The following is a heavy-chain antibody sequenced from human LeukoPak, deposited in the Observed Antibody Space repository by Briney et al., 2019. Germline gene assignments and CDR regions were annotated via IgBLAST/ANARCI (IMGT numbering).Heavy chain of an antibody. CDR3: AKSASSGWSDDY. Sequence: GGSLRLSCAASGFTFSSYEMNWARQAPGKGLEWVSYISSSGSTIYYADSVKGRFTISRDNSKNTLYLQMNSLRAEDTAVYYCAKSASSGWSDDYWGQGTLVTVSS. CDR2: ISSSGSTI. J-gene: IGHJ4*02. D-gene: IGHD6-19*01. CDR1: GFTFSSYE. V-gene: IGHV3-48*03.